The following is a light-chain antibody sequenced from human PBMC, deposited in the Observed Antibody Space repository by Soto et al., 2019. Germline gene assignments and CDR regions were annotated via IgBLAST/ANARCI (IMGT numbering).Light chain of an antibody. V-gene: IGKV3-15*01. CDR3: QQYNNWPQT. CDR1: QSVSSN. Sequence: EIVRTQSPATLSVSPGERATLSCRASQSVSSNLAWYQQKPGQAPRLLIYGASTRAPGIPARFSGSGSGTEFTLTISSLQSEDFAVYYCQQYNNWPQTFGQGTKVEIK. J-gene: IGKJ1*01. CDR2: GAS.